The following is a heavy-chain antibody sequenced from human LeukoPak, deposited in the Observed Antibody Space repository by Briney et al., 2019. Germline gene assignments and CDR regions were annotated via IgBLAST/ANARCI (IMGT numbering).Heavy chain of an antibody. Sequence: SETLSLTCAVYGGSFSGYYWSWIRQPPGKGLEWIGEINHSGSTNYNPSLKSRVTISVDTSKNQFSLKLSSVTAADTAVYYCAGGAAPRYYFDYWGQGTLVTVSS. CDR2: INHSGST. V-gene: IGHV4-34*01. CDR3: AGGAAPRYYFDY. J-gene: IGHJ4*02. CDR1: GGSFSGYY.